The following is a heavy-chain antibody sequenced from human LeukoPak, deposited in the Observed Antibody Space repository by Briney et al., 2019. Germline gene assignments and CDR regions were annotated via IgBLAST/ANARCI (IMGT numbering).Heavy chain of an antibody. V-gene: IGHV3-43*01. CDR3: ARALYVWGSYRYGGY. D-gene: IGHD3-16*02. J-gene: IGHJ4*02. CDR2: ISWNGGST. Sequence: GGSLRLSCAASGFTFDHYTMHWVRQAPGKGLEWVSFISWNGGSTYYADSVKGRFTISRDNAKNSLYLQMNSLRAEDTALYYCARALYVWGSYRYGGYWGQGTLVTVSS. CDR1: GFTFDHYT.